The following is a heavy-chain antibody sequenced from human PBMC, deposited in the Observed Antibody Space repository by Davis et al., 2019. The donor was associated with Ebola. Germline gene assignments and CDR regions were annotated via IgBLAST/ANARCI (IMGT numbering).Heavy chain of an antibody. Sequence: ASVKVSCKASGYLFTSYGISWVRQAPGQGLEWMGWISAYNGNTAYAQILQGRVTMTTDPSTGTAYMELRSLRSDDTAVYFCARTSIVGTTTTASDIWGQGTMVTVSS. J-gene: IGHJ3*02. CDR3: ARTSIVGTTTTASDI. CDR2: ISAYNGNT. V-gene: IGHV1-18*04. D-gene: IGHD1-26*01. CDR1: GYLFTSYG.